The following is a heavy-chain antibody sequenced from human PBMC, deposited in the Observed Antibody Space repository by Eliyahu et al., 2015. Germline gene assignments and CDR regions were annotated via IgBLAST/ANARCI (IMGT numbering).Heavy chain of an antibody. Sequence: QVQLVQSGTEVKTPGASLRVSCKTSGYNFTGHFMHWVRQAPGQGVEWMGWINPNSGDSKFAQKFQGRVTLTRDTSIRTTYMDVSRLVSDDTAVYYCARDVLHDGAFDYWGQGTLVTVSS. CDR3: ARDVLHDGAFDY. CDR2: INPNSGDS. CDR1: GYNFTGHF. D-gene: IGHD1-26*01. V-gene: IGHV1-2*02. J-gene: IGHJ4*02.